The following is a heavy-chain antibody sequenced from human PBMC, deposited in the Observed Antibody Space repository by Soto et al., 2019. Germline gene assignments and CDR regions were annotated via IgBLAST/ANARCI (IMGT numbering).Heavy chain of an antibody. CDR2: IYYSGST. Sequence: SETLSLTCTVSGGSISSGGYYWSWIRQHPGKGLEWIGYIYYSGSTYYNPSLKSRVTISVDTSKNQFSLKLSSVTAADTAVYYCARAGFLDRQFDYWGQGTLVTVSS. CDR1: GGSISSGGYY. V-gene: IGHV4-31*03. D-gene: IGHD3-3*01. CDR3: ARAGFLDRQFDY. J-gene: IGHJ4*02.